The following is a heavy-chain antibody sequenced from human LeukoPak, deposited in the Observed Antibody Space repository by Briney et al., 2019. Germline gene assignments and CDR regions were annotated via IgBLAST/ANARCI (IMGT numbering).Heavy chain of an antibody. CDR2: INRDGRST. J-gene: IGHJ4*02. Sequence: GGSLRLSCAASGFTFSSYWMHWVRQPPGKGLVWVSRINRDGRSTNYADSVKGRFTISRDNAKNTMYLQMNSLRAEDSAVYYCARDFDSSGYLWGQGTLVTVSS. CDR3: ARDFDSSGYL. D-gene: IGHD3-22*01. V-gene: IGHV3-74*01. CDR1: GFTFSSYW.